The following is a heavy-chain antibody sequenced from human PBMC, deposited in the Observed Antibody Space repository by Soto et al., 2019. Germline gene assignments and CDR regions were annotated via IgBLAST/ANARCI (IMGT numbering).Heavy chain of an antibody. CDR2: IRASGVTT. CDR1: GFTFSNYA. CDR3: AKGAIGRLDY. J-gene: IGHJ4*02. V-gene: IGHV3-23*01. Sequence: DVQLLDSGGGLVQPGRSLRLSCAASGFTFSNYAMSWVRQAPGKGLEWVSTIRASGVTTFYADSARGRFTISRDNSKNTLPLQMNSLTADDAAIYYCAKGAIGRLDYWGQGTLVTVSS. D-gene: IGHD1-26*01.